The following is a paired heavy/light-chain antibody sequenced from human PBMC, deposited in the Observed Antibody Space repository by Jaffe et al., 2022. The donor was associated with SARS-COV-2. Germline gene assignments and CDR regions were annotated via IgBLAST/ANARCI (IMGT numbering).Light chain of an antibody. CDR3: SSYTSSGTRV. J-gene: IGLJ1*01. V-gene: IGLV2-14*03. CDR2: DVT. Sequence: QSALTQPASVSGSPGQSITISCTGSNSDIGNYDHVSWFQQHAGRAPKLMIHDVTNRPSGVSNRFSGSKSGNTASLTISGLQADDEADYYCSSYTSSGTRVFGSGTAVTVL. CDR1: NSDIGNYDH.
Heavy chain of an antibody. Sequence: QVQLVESGGGVVQPGRSLRLSCAASGFTLNKYGMNWVRQAPGRGLEWVAFISYDGSVQHYVDSVKGRFSISRDDFRNTLFLQMTSLRVDDTAVYYCAKGATKMDSWGQGTLVTVSS. CDR3: AKGATKMDS. J-gene: IGHJ5*02. CDR1: GFTLNKYG. CDR2: ISYDGSVQ. V-gene: IGHV3-30*18. D-gene: IGHD1-26*01.